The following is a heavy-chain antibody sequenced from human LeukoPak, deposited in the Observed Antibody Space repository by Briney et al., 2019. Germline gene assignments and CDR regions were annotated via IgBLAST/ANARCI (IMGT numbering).Heavy chain of an antibody. J-gene: IGHJ4*02. CDR1: GFSFRDYW. CDR3: AREAVGGRYFDY. V-gene: IGHV3-11*01. D-gene: IGHD6-19*01. CDR2: ISSTGNDK. Sequence: GGSLRLSCAASGFSFRDYWMSWIRQAPGKGLEWISYISSTGNDKKYADSVKGRFTISKDHAKKSVHLEMNSLRDEDAAIYYCAREAVGGRYFDYWGQGTLVAVSS.